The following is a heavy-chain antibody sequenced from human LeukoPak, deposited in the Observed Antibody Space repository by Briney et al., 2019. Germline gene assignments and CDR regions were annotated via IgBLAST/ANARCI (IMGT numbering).Heavy chain of an antibody. J-gene: IGHJ5*02. CDR2: IIPIFGTA. CDR1: GYTFTSYG. D-gene: IGHD6-19*01. CDR3: ATGPIAVAGSRTSGWFDP. V-gene: IGHV1-8*02. Sequence: ASVKVSCKASGYTFTSYGISWVRQAPGQGLEWMGGIIPIFGTANYAQKFQGRVTMTRNTSISTAYMELSSLRSEDTAVYYCATGPIAVAGSRTSGWFDPWGQGTLVTVSS.